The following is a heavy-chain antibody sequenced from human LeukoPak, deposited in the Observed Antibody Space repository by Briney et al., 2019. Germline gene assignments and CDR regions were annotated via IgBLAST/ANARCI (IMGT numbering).Heavy chain of an antibody. CDR3: ARVHIVTGTYFDS. Sequence: SETLSLTCTVSGDSMSGYSWSWLRQPAGKELEWIGRIYSSYFTEYNLSLDGRVTMSIDTSKNQFSLMLDSVTAADTAVYCCARVHIVTGTYFDSWGQGALVTVSS. CDR1: GDSMSGYS. D-gene: IGHD3-10*01. CDR2: IYSSYFT. J-gene: IGHJ4*02. V-gene: IGHV4-4*07.